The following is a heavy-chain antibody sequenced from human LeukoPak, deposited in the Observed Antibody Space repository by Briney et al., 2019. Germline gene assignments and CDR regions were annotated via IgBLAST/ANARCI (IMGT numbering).Heavy chain of an antibody. CDR2: IYDSGNT. Sequence: SETLSLTCTVSGGSISSHYWSWVRQPLGQGLGWLAYIYDSGNTNYNPSLKSRLSISMDTSKNQLSLNLTSVTAADTAVYYCAREVLQGSSQGMDVWGKGTTVIVSS. D-gene: IGHD3-3*01. CDR3: AREVLQGSSQGMDV. J-gene: IGHJ6*04. V-gene: IGHV4-59*11. CDR1: GGSISSHY.